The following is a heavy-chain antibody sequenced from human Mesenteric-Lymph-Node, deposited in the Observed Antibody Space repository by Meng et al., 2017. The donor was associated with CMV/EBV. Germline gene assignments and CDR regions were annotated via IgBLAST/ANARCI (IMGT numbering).Heavy chain of an antibody. V-gene: IGHV1-18*01. CDR1: GYTFTSYG. J-gene: IGHJ4*02. Sequence: SCKASGYTFTSYGISWVLQAPGQGLEWMGWISAYNGNTNYAQKLQGRVTMTTDTSTSTAYMELRSLRSDDTAVYYCARFYGSGSYADYWGQGTLVTVSS. CDR3: ARFYGSGSYADY. CDR2: ISAYNGNT. D-gene: IGHD3-10*01.